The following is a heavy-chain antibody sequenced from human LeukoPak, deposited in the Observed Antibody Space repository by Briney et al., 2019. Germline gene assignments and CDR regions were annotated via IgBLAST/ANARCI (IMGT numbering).Heavy chain of an antibody. D-gene: IGHD2-2*02. CDR3: ARDSSGQLLYGDY. CDR1: GFTFSSYA. J-gene: IGHJ4*02. CDR2: ISYDGSNK. Sequence: PGRSLRLSCAASGFTFSSYAMHWVRQAPGKGLEWVAVISYDGSNKYYADSVKGRFTISRDNSKNTLYLQMNSLRAEDTAVYYCARDSSGQLLYGDYWGQGTLVTVSS. V-gene: IGHV3-30-3*01.